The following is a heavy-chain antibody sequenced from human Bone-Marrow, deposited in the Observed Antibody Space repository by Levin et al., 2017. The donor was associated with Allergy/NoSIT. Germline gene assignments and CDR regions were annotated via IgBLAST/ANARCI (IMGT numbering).Heavy chain of an antibody. J-gene: IGHJ4*02. CDR3: ARDDGS. V-gene: IGHV3-66*02. CDR2: IYSDGST. Sequence: GESLKISCAVSGLIVSNHYMNWVRQAPGKGLEWVSVIYSDGSTYYGDSVQGRFTISRDNSRNTLYLQMNSLRVEDTAVYYCARDDGSWGQGTLVTVSS. CDR1: GLIVSNHY. D-gene: IGHD3-16*01.